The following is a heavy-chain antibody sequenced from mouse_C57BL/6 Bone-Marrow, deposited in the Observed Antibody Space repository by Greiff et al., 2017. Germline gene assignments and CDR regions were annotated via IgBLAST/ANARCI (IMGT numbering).Heavy chain of an antibody. CDR1: GYTFTDYY. J-gene: IGHJ4*01. Sequence: VKLMESGAELVKPGASVKISCKASGYTFTDYYINWVKQRPGQGLEWIGKIGPGSGSTYYNEKFKGKATLTADKSSSTAYMQLSSLTSEDSAVYFCARSYSNYPAYYYAMDYWGQGTSVTVSS. D-gene: IGHD2-5*01. CDR3: ARSYSNYPAYYYAMDY. CDR2: IGPGSGST. V-gene: IGHV1-77*01.